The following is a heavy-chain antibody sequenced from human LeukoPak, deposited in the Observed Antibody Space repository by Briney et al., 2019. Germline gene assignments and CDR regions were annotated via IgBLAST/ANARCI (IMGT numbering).Heavy chain of an antibody. CDR2: IWYDGSNK. Sequence: SGGSLRLSCAASGFTFSSYGMHWVRQAPGKGLEWVAVIWYDGSNKYYADSVKGRFTISRDNSKNTLYLQMNSLRAEDTAVYYCARGEVNYGDYIDYYYYYGMDVWGQGTTVTVSS. CDR1: GFTFSSYG. J-gene: IGHJ6*02. D-gene: IGHD4-17*01. CDR3: ARGEVNYGDYIDYYYYYGMDV. V-gene: IGHV3-33*01.